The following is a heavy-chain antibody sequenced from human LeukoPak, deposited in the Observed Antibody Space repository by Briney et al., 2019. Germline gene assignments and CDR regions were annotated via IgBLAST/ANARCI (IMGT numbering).Heavy chain of an antibody. Sequence: ASVKVSCKASGYTFTSYYMHWVRQAPGQGLEWMGIINPSGGSTSYAQKFQGRVTMTRDTSTSTVYMELGSLRSEDTAVYYCARGDYDFWSGYYGAENFDYWGQGTLVTVSS. V-gene: IGHV1-46*01. CDR3: ARGDYDFWSGYYGAENFDY. J-gene: IGHJ4*02. CDR1: GYTFTSYY. D-gene: IGHD3-3*01. CDR2: INPSGGST.